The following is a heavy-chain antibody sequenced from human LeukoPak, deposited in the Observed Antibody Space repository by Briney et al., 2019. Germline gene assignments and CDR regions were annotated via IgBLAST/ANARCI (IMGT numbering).Heavy chain of an antibody. CDR3: ARDGRFEYSHFYHFDY. Sequence: ASVKVSCKASGFTFNSYGISWVRQAPGQALEWMGWISDYNGNKRYAQNFEARVTLTTDRSTSTAYMELRSLRTDDTAMYFCARDGRFEYSHFYHFDYWGQGTRVTVSS. D-gene: IGHD6-6*01. CDR2: ISDYNGNK. V-gene: IGHV1-18*01. CDR1: GFTFNSYG. J-gene: IGHJ4*02.